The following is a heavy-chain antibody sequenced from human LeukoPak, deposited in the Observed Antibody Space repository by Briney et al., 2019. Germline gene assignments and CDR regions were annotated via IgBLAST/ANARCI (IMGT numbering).Heavy chain of an antibody. J-gene: IGHJ4*02. V-gene: IGHV3-30*02. Sequence: PGGSLRLSCAASGFTFSSYGMHWVRQAPGKGLEWVAFIRYDGSNKYYADSVKGRFTISRDNSKNTLYLQMNSLRAEDTAEYYCAKDAGSGSYYRGYSDYWGQGTLVTVSS. CDR3: AKDAGSGSYYRGYSDY. CDR2: IRYDGSNK. D-gene: IGHD1-26*01. CDR1: GFTFSSYG.